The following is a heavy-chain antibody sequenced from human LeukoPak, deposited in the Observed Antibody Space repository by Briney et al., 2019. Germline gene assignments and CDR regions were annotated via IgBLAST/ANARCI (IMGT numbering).Heavy chain of an antibody. CDR1: GASFNTYW. J-gene: IGHJ4*02. Sequence: LGASLKISCKGSGASFNTYWIGWVRQLPGKGLELMGIIYPGDSDTRYSPSFQGQVTISADKSISTAYLQWSSLKASDTAMYYCARLHRGSGQFDYWGQGTLVTVSS. D-gene: IGHD3-10*01. CDR2: IYPGDSDT. CDR3: ARLHRGSGQFDY. V-gene: IGHV5-51*01.